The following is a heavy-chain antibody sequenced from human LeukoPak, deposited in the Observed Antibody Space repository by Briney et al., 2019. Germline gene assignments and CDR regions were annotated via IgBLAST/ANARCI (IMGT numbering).Heavy chain of an antibody. CDR1: GGSISSSSYY. CDR3: ATGTNGLYGSNGFQGYFDD. D-gene: IGHD6-13*01. V-gene: IGHV4-39*07. J-gene: IGHJ4*02. CDR2: IYYSGST. Sequence: SETLSLTCTVSGGSISSSSYYWGWIRQPPGKGLEWIGSIYYSGSTYYNPSLKSRVTISVDTSKNQFSLKLSSVTAADTAVYYCATGTNGLYGSNGFQGYFDDWGQGTLVTVLS.